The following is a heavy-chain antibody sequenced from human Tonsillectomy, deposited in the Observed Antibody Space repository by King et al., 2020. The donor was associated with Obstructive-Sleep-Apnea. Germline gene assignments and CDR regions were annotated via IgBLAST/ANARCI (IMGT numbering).Heavy chain of an antibody. Sequence: QLVQSGAEVKKPGASVKVSCTASGYTFTSYDINWGRQAPGQGHEWMGWMNPDSGNTGYEQKFKGRVTMTKNTTISTAYMGLSSLRSEETAVYYCAEVGSMIRGVNGQKNYGMDVWGQGTTVTVSS. J-gene: IGHJ6*02. D-gene: IGHD3-10*01. CDR2: MNPDSGNT. CDR1: GYTFTSYD. CDR3: AEVGSMIRGVNGQKNYGMDV. V-gene: IGHV1-8*01.